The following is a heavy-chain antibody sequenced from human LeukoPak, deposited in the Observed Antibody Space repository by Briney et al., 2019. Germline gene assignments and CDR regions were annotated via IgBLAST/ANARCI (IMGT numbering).Heavy chain of an antibody. J-gene: IGHJ4*02. CDR3: ARGRGVAAG. Sequence: SETLSLTCTVSGGSISSYYWSWIRQPPGKGLEWIGYIYYSGSTNYNPSLKSRVTISVDTSKNQFSLKLSSVTAADTAVYYCARGRGVAAGWGQGTLVTVSS. V-gene: IGHV4-59*01. D-gene: IGHD6-13*01. CDR1: GGSISSYY. CDR2: IYYSGST.